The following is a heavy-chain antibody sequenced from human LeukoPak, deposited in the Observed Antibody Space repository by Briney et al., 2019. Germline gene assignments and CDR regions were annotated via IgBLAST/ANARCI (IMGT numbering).Heavy chain of an antibody. V-gene: IGHV3-53*01. CDR1: GFTVSINY. J-gene: IGHJ4*02. D-gene: IGHD2-2*01. Sequence: GRSLRLFCAASGFTVSINYMRWVRQAPGKGLEWVSVTYSGGNTYYADSVKGRFTISRDNSKNTVYLQMNSLRAEDTAVYYCARGETSSYDYWGQGTLVTVSS. CDR3: ARGETSSYDY. CDR2: TYSGGNT.